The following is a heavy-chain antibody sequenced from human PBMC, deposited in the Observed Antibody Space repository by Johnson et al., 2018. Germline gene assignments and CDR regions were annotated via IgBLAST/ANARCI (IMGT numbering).Heavy chain of an antibody. CDR3: ARTTTAAIPRYYYYYMDV. J-gene: IGHJ6*03. Sequence: QVQLVESGAEVKKPGASVKVSCKASGYTFTSYDINWVRQATGQGLEWMGWMNPNSGNTGYAQKFQGRVTMTRNTSISTAYMELSSLRSEDTAVYYCARTTTAAIPRYYYYYMDVWGKGTTVTVSS. CDR2: MNPNSGNT. V-gene: IGHV1-8*01. CDR1: GYTFTSYD. D-gene: IGHD2-2*01.